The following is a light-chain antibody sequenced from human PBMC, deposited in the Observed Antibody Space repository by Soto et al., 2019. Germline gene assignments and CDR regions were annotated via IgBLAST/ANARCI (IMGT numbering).Light chain of an antibody. CDR2: EVR. J-gene: IGLJ2*01. V-gene: IGLV2-14*01. Sequence: QSVLTQPASVSGSPGQSITISCTGTSNDVGGFNYVSWYQQHPGNAPKILIFEVRNRPSGVSYRFSGSKSGNTASLTISGLQAEDEAEYYCSSYAGDSTVIVFGGGTKLTVL. CDR1: SNDVGGFNY. CDR3: SSYAGDSTVIV.